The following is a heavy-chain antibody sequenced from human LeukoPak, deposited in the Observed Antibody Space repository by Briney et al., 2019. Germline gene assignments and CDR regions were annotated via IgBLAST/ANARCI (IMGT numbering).Heavy chain of an antibody. V-gene: IGHV4-34*01. D-gene: IGHD6-13*01. J-gene: IGHJ3*02. Sequence: PSETLSLTCAVYGGSFSGYYWSWIRQPPGKGLEWIGEINHSGSTNYNPSLKSRVTISVDTSKNQFSLKLSSVTAADTAVYYCARRRVRFGLYSSSRYGGAFDIWGQGTMVTVSS. CDR2: INHSGST. CDR3: ARRRVRFGLYSSSRYGGAFDI. CDR1: GGSFSGYY.